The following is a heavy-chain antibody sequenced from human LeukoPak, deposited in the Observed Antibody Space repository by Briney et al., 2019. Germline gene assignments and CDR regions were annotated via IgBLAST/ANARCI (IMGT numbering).Heavy chain of an antibody. CDR1: GDSISRYY. CDR3: SRGRVPSSTWYRTYYYYFYMHV. J-gene: IGHJ6*03. CDR2: VNHTGST. Sequence: SETLSLTCSVSGDSISRYYWNWVRQPPGKGLEWIGYVNHTGSTNFNPSLTGRGSISRDTTKNHFSLMLRSGTAADTAVYFFSRGRVPSSTWYRTYYYYFYMHVWGKGPTVTVSS. D-gene: IGHD6-13*01. V-gene: IGHV4-59*01.